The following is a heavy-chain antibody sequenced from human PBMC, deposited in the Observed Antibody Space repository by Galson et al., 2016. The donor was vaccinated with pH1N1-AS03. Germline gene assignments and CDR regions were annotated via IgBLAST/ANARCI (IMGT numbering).Heavy chain of an antibody. V-gene: IGHV4-39*07. CDR3: ARHGSGRYPTNLDS. J-gene: IGHJ4*02. CDR2: IYYRGST. D-gene: IGHD1-26*01. CDR1: GGSINSSPYY. Sequence: LSLTCTVSGGSINSSPYYWGWIRQPPGKGLEWIGTIYYRGSTYYSPSLKSRVTISIDTSKNQFSLNLSSVTAADTAVYYCARHGSGRYPTNLDSWGQGTLVIVSS.